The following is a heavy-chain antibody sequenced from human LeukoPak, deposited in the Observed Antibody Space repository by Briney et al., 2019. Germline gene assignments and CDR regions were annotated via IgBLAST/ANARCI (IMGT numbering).Heavy chain of an antibody. Sequence: PGGSLRLSCAASGFTFSSYWMHWVRQAPGKGLVWVSRINSDGSSTSYADSVKGRFTISRDNAKNTLYLQMNSLRAEDTAVYYCARLAFPTGYSSSGFFRNRGYYYMDVWGKGTTVTVSS. CDR1: GFTFSSYW. V-gene: IGHV3-74*01. CDR3: ARLAFPTGYSSSGFFRNRGYYYMDV. D-gene: IGHD6-13*01. J-gene: IGHJ6*03. CDR2: INSDGSST.